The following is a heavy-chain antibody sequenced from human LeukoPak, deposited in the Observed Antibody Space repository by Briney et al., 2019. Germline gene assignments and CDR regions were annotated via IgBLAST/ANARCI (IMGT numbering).Heavy chain of an antibody. CDR1: GYTFTGYY. Sequence: TSVKVSCKASGYTFTGYYMHWVRQAPGQGLEWMGRINPNSGGTNYAQKFQGRVTMTRDTSISTAYTELSRLRSDDTAVYYCARGIAAAGTVDGAFDIWGQGTMVTASS. CDR2: INPNSGGT. J-gene: IGHJ3*02. V-gene: IGHV1-2*06. D-gene: IGHD6-13*01. CDR3: ARGIAAAGTVDGAFDI.